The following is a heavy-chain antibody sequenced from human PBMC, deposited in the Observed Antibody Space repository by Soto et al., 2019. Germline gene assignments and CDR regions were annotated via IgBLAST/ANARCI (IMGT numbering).Heavy chain of an antibody. CDR2: INPSGST. D-gene: IGHD2-15*01. CDR3: ARAYCSGGSCYSIDY. CDR1: GYTFTSYY. V-gene: IGHV1-46*03. Sequence: ASVKVSCKASGYTFTSYYMHWVRQAPGQGLEWMGIINPSGSTSYAQKFQGRVTMTRDTSTSTVNMEMSSLRSEDTAVYYCARAYCSGGSCYSIDYWG. J-gene: IGHJ4*01.